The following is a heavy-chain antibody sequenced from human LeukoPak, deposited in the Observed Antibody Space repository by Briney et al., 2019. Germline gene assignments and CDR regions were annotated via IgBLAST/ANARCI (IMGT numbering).Heavy chain of an antibody. Sequence: GGSLRLSCAASGFAFSDYYMSWIRQAPGKGLEWVSYISSSGSTIYYADSVKGRFTISRDNAKNSLYLQMNSLRAEDTAVYYCARDRPAAGLYYYYYYMDVWGEGTTVTVTS. CDR3: ARDRPAAGLYYYYYYMDV. D-gene: IGHD2-2*01. CDR1: GFAFSDYY. CDR2: ISSSGSTI. V-gene: IGHV3-11*04. J-gene: IGHJ6*03.